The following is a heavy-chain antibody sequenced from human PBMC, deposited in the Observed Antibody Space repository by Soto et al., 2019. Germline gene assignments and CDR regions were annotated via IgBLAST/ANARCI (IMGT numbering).Heavy chain of an antibody. CDR1: GYTFTGYY. CDR2: INHNSGGT. V-gene: IGHV1-2*02. D-gene: IGHD6-13*01. CDR3: EIPKGSPNYYYYGMDI. J-gene: IGHJ6*02. Sequence: QVQLVQSGAEVKKTGASVKVSCKAYGYTFTGYYMHWVRQAPGQGREWMGWINHNSGGTNYAQQFQGRVTMTSDTSISTAYMELSRLSSDDTAVYYCEIPKGSPNYYYYGMDIWVQATTVTVSS.